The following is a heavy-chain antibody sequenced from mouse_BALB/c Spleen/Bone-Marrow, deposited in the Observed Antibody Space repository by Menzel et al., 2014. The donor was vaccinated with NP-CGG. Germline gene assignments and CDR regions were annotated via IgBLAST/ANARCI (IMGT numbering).Heavy chain of an antibody. V-gene: IGHV7-3*02. CDR2: IRTKANGYTT. D-gene: IGHD2-1*01. J-gene: IGHJ2*01. CDR1: GFTFTDHY. Sequence: EVHVVESGGGLVQPGGFLRLSCATSGFTFTDHYVSWVRQPPGKALEWLGFIRTKANGYTTEYSASVKGRFTISRDNSQSIVYLQMNTLRAEDSATYYCARDYSYYFDYWGQGTTLTVSS. CDR3: ARDYSYYFDY.